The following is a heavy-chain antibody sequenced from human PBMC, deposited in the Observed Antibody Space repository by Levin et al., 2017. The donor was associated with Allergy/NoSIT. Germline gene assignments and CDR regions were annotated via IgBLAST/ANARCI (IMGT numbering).Heavy chain of an antibody. CDR2: IHHSGAT. D-gene: IGHD3-10*01. Sequence: TSETLSLTCAMYGDSFSGYYSSWIRQPPGKGLEWIGEIHHSGATNYNPSLRSRVTISVDTSKNELSLQLDSVTAADTAVYYCARARDYGSGSYYNVRGSYPLDPWGQGTLVAVSS. CDR1: GDSFSGYY. V-gene: IGHV4-34*01. J-gene: IGHJ5*02. CDR3: ARARDYGSGSYYNVRGSYPLDP.